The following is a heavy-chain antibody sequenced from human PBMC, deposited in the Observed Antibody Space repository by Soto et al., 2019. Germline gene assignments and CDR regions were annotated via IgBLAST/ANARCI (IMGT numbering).Heavy chain of an antibody. J-gene: IGHJ5*02. CDR1: GGSISSGDYY. V-gene: IGHV4-30-4*01. CDR3: DSMVRGVIVAYNWFDT. Sequence: SETLSLTCTVSGGSISSGDYYWSWIRQPPGKGLEWIGYIYYSGSTYYNPSLKSRVTISVDTSKNQFSLKLSSVTAAETAVYYCDSMVRGVIVAYNWFDTWGQGTLVTVSS. CDR2: IYYSGST. D-gene: IGHD3-10*01.